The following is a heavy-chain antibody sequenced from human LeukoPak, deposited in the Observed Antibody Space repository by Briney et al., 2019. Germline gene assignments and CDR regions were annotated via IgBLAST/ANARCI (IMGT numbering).Heavy chain of an antibody. CDR3: ARAKLYYYDSGSLDAFDI. CDR2: IYYTGST. D-gene: IGHD3-22*01. J-gene: IGHJ3*02. V-gene: IGHV4-59*01. CDR1: GGSIDSYY. Sequence: KASETLSLTCTVSGGSIDSYYWSWVRQFPGKGLEWMGYIYYTGSTNYNPSLKSRVTISVDTSKNQFSLRLSSVTAADTAVYYCARAKLYYYDSGSLDAFDIWGQGTMVTVSS.